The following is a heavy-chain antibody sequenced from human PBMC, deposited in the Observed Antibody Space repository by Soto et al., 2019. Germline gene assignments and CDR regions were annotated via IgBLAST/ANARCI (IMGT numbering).Heavy chain of an antibody. CDR2: ISWNSGDI. V-gene: IGHV3-9*01. J-gene: IGHJ6*03. CDR3: AKGNFAYYYYYMDV. CDR1: GFTFDDYA. Sequence: EVQLVESGGGLVHPGRSLRLSCAASGFTFDDYAMHWVRQAPGKGLEWVSSISWNSGDIGYVDSVKGRFTISRDNAKNSLYLQMNSLRAEDTALYYCAKGNFAYYYYYMDVWGKGTTVTVSS.